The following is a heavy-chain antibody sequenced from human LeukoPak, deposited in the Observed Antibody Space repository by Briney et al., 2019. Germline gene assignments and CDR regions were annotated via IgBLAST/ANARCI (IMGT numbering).Heavy chain of an antibody. CDR3: AREDYYDSSGYSHHLFDY. J-gene: IGHJ4*02. D-gene: IGHD3-22*01. V-gene: IGHV3-48*03. CDR2: ISSSGSTI. Sequence: PGGSLRLSCADSGFSFSSYEMNWVRQAPGKGLEWVSYISSSGSTIYYADSVKGRFTISRDNAKNSLYLQMNSLRAEDTAVYYCAREDYYDSSGYSHHLFDYWGQGTLVTVSS. CDR1: GFSFSSYE.